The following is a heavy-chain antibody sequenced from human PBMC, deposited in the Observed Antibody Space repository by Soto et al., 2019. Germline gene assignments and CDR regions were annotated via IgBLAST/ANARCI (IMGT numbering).Heavy chain of an antibody. CDR3: ARDIRGYSGVGYYGMDV. V-gene: IGHV1-69*13. Sequence: SVKVSCKSSGCTFSSYAISWVRQAPGQGLAWMGGIIPIFVTANYAQKFQVRVTITADESTSTAYMELSSLSSEDTAMYYCARDIRGYSGVGYYGMDVWGQGTTVTVSS. J-gene: IGHJ6*02. D-gene: IGHD5-12*01. CDR2: IIPIFVTA. CDR1: GCTFSSYA.